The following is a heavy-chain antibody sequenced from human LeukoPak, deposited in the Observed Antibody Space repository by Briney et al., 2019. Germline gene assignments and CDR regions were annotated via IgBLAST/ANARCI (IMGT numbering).Heavy chain of an antibody. CDR3: TTNRPGGWFGELVV. V-gene: IGHV3-15*01. CDR1: GFTFTDAW. J-gene: IGHJ6*01. D-gene: IGHD3-10*01. Sequence: GGSLRLSCAASGFTFTDAWMSWVRQAPGKGLEWVGRIKRKTDGGTSDYAAPVKGRFTISRDDSKNTLFLQMNSLKIDDTAVYHCTTNRPGGWFGELVVWVQGTTVTVSS. CDR2: IKRKTDGGTS.